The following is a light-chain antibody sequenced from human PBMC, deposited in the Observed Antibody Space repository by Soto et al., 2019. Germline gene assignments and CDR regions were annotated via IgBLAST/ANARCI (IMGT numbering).Light chain of an antibody. J-gene: IGLJ1*01. CDR3: SSYTSGSTLYV. CDR1: SSDVGSYNY. Sequence: QSALTQPASVSGSPGQSITMSCTGTSSDVGSYNYVSWYQHHPGKAPRLMIYASSNRPSGVSHRFSGSRSGNTASLTISGLQAEDEADYYCSSYTSGSTLYVFGTGTKVTAL. CDR2: ASS. V-gene: IGLV2-14*01.